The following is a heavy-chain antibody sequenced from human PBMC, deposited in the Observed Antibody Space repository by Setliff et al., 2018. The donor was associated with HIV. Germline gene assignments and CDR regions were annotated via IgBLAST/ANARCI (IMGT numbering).Heavy chain of an antibody. CDR1: GYSFTSYG. CDR2: ISAYNVNT. V-gene: IGHV1-18*01. Sequence: ASVKVSCKASGYSFTSYGVSWVRQAPGQGLEWMGWISAYNVNTNYAQKLQGRVTMTTDTSTSTAYMELRSLRSDDTAVYYCARGTTPLGWFGPWGQGTLVTVSS. CDR3: ARGTTPLGWFGP. J-gene: IGHJ5*02. D-gene: IGHD2-2*01.